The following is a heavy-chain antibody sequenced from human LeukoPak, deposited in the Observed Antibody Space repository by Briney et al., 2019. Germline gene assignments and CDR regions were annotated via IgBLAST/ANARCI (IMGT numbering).Heavy chain of an antibody. CDR1: GFTFSSYA. D-gene: IGHD6-19*01. J-gene: IGHJ4*02. Sequence: GGSLRLSCAASGFTFSSYAMSWVRQAPGKGLEWVSAISGSGGSTYYADSVKGRFTISRDNSKNTLYLQMNSLRAEDTAVYYCAKDASFLIAVAGPGFDYWGQGTLVTVSS. CDR2: ISGSGGST. V-gene: IGHV3-23*01. CDR3: AKDASFLIAVAGPGFDY.